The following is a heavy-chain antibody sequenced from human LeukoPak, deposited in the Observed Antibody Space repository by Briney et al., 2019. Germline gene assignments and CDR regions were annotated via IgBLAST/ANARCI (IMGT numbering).Heavy chain of an antibody. CDR3: AKDEYYYDSSGHFDY. V-gene: IGHV3-23*01. D-gene: IGHD3-22*01. CDR1: GFTFSSYA. CDR2: ISGSGGST. Sequence: GASLRLSCAASGFTFSSYAMSWVRQAPGKGLEWVSAISGSGGSTYYADSVKGRFTISRDNSKNTLYLQMNSLRAEDTAVYYCAKDEYYYDSSGHFDYWGQGTLVTVSS. J-gene: IGHJ4*02.